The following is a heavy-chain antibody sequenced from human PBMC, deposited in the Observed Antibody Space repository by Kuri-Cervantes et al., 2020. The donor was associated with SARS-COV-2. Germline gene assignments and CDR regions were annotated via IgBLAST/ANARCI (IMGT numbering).Heavy chain of an antibody. CDR3: AKGPVGATGAFDI. D-gene: IGHD1-26*01. V-gene: IGHV3-23*01. J-gene: IGHJ3*02. CDR1: GFTFSSYA. Sequence: GESLKISCAASGFTFSSYAMSWVRQAPGKGLEWVPAISGSGGSTYYADSVKGRFTISRDNSKNTLYLQMNSLRAEDTAVYYCAKGPVGATGAFDIWGQGTMVTVSS. CDR2: ISGSGGST.